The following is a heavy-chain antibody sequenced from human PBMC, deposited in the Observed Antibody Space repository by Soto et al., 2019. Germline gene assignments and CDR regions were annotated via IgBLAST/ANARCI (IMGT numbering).Heavy chain of an antibody. CDR3: AKFTLSVTAPYYYYMDA. J-gene: IGHJ6*03. D-gene: IGHD4-17*01. CDR2: ISGSGGST. CDR1: GFTFSSYA. V-gene: IGHV3-23*01. Sequence: GGSLRLSCAASGFTFSSYAMSWVRQAPGKGLEWVSAISGSGGSTYYADSVKGRFTISRDNSKNTLYLQMNSLRAEDTAVYYCAKFTLSVTAPYYYYMDARGKGTTVTVSS.